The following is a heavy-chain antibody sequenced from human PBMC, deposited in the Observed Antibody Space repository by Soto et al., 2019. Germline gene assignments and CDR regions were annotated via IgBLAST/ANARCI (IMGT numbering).Heavy chain of an antibody. V-gene: IGHV3-48*03. CDR2: ISSAGDSS. CDR1: GFTFSSCE. D-gene: IGHD2-2*01. CDR3: ARVYCSTTTCHVQAFDS. Sequence: EVQLVESGGGLAQPGGSVRLSCAASGFTFSSCEMNWVRQAPGRTLEWVSYISSAGDSSYYADSVKGRFTISRDNAKNSLYLQMNSLRVEDTAVYYCARVYCSTTTCHVQAFDSWGQGTLVTVSS. J-gene: IGHJ4*02.